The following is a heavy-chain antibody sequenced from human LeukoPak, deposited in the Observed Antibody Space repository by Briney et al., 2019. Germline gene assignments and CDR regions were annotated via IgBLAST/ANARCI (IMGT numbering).Heavy chain of an antibody. D-gene: IGHD3-10*01. CDR2: IKQDGSEK. V-gene: IGHV3-7*01. CDR1: GSTFSSYW. J-gene: IGHJ4*02. CDR3: ARVGVVRGVMDY. Sequence: PGGSLRLSCEASGSTFSSYWMSWVRQAPGKGLEWVANIKQDGSEKYYVDSVKGRFTISRDNAKNSLYLQMISLRAEDTAVYYCARVGVVRGVMDYWGQGTLVTVSS.